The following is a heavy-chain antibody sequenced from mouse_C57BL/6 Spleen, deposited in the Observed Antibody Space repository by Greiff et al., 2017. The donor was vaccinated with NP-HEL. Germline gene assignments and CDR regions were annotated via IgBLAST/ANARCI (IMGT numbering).Heavy chain of an antibody. V-gene: IGHV1-62-2*01. J-gene: IGHJ2*01. CDR3: ARHEDLTGYFDY. Sequence: QVQLQQSGPELVKPGASVKLSCKASGYTFTEYTIHWVNQRFGRGLEWIGWFFPGSGSIKYNEKFKDKATLTADKSSSTVYMELSRLTSEDSAVYFCARHEDLTGYFDYWGQGTTLTVSS. D-gene: IGHD4-1*01. CDR1: GYTFTEYT. CDR2: FFPGSGSI.